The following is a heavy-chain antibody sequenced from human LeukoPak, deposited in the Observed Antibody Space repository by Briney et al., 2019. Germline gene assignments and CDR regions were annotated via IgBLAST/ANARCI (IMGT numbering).Heavy chain of an antibody. V-gene: IGHV3-30-3*01. J-gene: IGHJ4*02. D-gene: IGHD3-10*01. CDR3: ARDDRTYYEDSGPLDH. CDR1: GFTFSSYA. Sequence: GGSLRLSCAASGFTFSSYAMHWVRQAPGKGLEWVAVISYDGSNKYYADSVKGRFTITRDNAEKSLYLQMNSLRVEDTAVYYCARDDRTYYEDSGPLDHWGQGTLVTVSS. CDR2: ISYDGSNK.